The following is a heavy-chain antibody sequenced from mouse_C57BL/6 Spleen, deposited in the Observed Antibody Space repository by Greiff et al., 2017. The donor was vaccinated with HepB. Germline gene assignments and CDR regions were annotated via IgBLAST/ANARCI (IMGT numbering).Heavy chain of an antibody. Sequence: QVQLQQSGPGLVAPSQSLSITCTVSGFSLTSYGVHWVRQPPGKGLEWLVVIWSDGSTTYNSALKSRLSISKDNSKSQVFLKMNSLQTADTAMYYCARGFYGSSFYWYFDVWGTGTTVTVSS. J-gene: IGHJ1*03. CDR1: GFSLTSYG. V-gene: IGHV2-6*03. CDR2: IWSDGST. D-gene: IGHD1-1*01. CDR3: ARGFYGSSFYWYFDV.